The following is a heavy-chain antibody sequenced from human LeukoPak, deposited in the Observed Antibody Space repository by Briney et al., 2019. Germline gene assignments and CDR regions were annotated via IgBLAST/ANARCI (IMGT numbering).Heavy chain of an antibody. CDR2: ISSSGDTT. CDR3: ATLSVASSDVDH. J-gene: IGHJ5*02. CDR1: GFSFSTYE. V-gene: IGHV3-48*03. D-gene: IGHD6-19*01. Sequence: PAGSLRLSCAVSGFSFSTYEMHCVRQAPGKGLEWVSTISSSGDTTHHADSVKGRFTISRDNAQNSLYLQMNNLRADDTAVYYCATLSVASSDVDHWGQGTLVTVSS.